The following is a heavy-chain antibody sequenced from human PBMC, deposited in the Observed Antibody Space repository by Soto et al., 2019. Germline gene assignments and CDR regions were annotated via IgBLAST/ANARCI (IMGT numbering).Heavy chain of an antibody. V-gene: IGHV1-18*01. D-gene: IGHD6-19*01. CDR3: ARDRIARARIAVAGGAFDI. CDR2: ISAYNGNT. J-gene: IGHJ3*02. Sequence: QVQLVQSGAEVKKPGASVKVSCKASGYTFTSYGISWVRQAPGQGLEWMGWISAYNGNTNYAQKLQGRVTMTTDTSTSTAYMELRSLRSDATAAYYCARDRIARARIAVAGGAFDIWGQGTMVTVSS. CDR1: GYTFTSYG.